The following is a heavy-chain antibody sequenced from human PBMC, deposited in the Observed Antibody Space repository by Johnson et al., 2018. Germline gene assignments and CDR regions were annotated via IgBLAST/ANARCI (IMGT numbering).Heavy chain of an antibody. Sequence: QVQLQESGPGLVKPSETLSLTCTVSGGSISSYYWSWIRQPPGKGLEWIGYINYRGSTDYNPSLESRVTISVDTSKNQFSLKLSFVTAAGTAVYYLARGSSSSSDAFVIWGQGTMVTVSS. V-gene: IGHV4-59*01. CDR2: INYRGST. CDR1: GGSISSYY. D-gene: IGHD6-13*01. CDR3: ARGSSSSSDAFVI. J-gene: IGHJ3*02.